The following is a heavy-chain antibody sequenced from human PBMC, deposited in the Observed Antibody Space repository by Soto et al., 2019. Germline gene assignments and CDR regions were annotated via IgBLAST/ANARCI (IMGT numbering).Heavy chain of an antibody. CDR1: GYTFTSYG. V-gene: IGHV1-18*01. CDR2: ISTYNGNT. D-gene: IGHD3-9*01. CDR3: ARAVQYDILTGYYADDYYYGMAV. Sequence: QVQLVQSGAEVKKPGASVKVSCKASGYTFTSYGISWVRQAPGQGLEWMGWISTYNGNTNYAQKLQGRVTMTTDTSTSTADMERRSRRSDDTAGYYGARAVQYDILTGYYADDYYYGMAVWGQGTTVTVSS. J-gene: IGHJ6*02.